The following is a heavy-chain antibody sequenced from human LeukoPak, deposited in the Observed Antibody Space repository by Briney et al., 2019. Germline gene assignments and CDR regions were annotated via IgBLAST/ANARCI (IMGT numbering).Heavy chain of an antibody. CDR3: AKDHHIVVVTAIPRRGAFDI. CDR1: GFTFSSYG. CDR2: ISGSGGST. Sequence: SGGSLRLSCAASGFTFSSYGMSWVRQAPGKGLEWVSAISGSGGSTYYADSVKGRFTISRDNSKNTLYLQMNSLRAEDTAVYYCAKDHHIVVVTAIPRRGAFDIWGQGTMVTVSS. J-gene: IGHJ3*02. V-gene: IGHV3-23*01. D-gene: IGHD2-21*02.